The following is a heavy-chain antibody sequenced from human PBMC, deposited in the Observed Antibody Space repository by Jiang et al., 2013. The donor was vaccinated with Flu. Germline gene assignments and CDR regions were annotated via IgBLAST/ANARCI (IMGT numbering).Heavy chain of an antibody. J-gene: IGHJ4*02. CDR2: IKSKIDGGAI. D-gene: IGHD2-8*01. V-gene: IGHV3-15*07. CDR3: STAGYCTNGVCPSFDY. Sequence: LVKPGGSLRLSCAASGFTFSNAWMNWVRQAPGKGLEWVGRIKSKIDGGAIDYAAPVKGRFTISRDDSRNTVYLQMNSLKTEDTAVYSCSTAGYCTNGVCPSFDYWGQGTLVTVSS. CDR1: GFTFSNAW.